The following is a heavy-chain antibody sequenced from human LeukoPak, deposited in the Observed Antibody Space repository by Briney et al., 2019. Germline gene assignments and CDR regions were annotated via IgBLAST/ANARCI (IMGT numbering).Heavy chain of an antibody. J-gene: IGHJ4*02. V-gene: IGHV6-1*01. CDR2: TYHRSTWYD. D-gene: IGHD6-13*01. CDR3: TREVAGTGGFDY. CDR1: GDSVSSNNAA. Sequence: SQTLSLTCALSGDSVSSNNAAWNWIRQSPSRGLEWLGRTYHRSTWYDDYVVSVRSRLTITPDISKNQVSLQLNSVTPEDTAVYYCTREVAGTGGFDYWGQGITVTVSS.